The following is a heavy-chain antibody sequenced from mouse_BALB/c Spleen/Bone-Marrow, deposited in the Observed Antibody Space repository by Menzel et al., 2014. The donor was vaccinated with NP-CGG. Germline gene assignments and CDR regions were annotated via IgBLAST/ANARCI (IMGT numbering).Heavy chain of an antibody. V-gene: IGHV1-20*02. CDR1: GYSFTGYF. Sequence: EVQLQQSGPELVKPGASVKISCKASGYSFTGYFMNWVMQSHGKSLEWFERINPYNGDTLYNQKFEGKATLTVDKSSSTAHMELRSLASEDSAVYYCARSGYYGSSYFDYWGQGTTLTVSS. J-gene: IGHJ2*01. CDR2: INPYNGDT. CDR3: ARSGYYGSSYFDY. D-gene: IGHD1-1*01.